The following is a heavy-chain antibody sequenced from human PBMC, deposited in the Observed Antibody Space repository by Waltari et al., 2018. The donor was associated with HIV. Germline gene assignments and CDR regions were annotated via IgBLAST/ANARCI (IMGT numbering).Heavy chain of an antibody. CDR1: GYSFTNSY. J-gene: IGHJ4*02. D-gene: IGHD6-6*01. V-gene: IGHV1-2*02. Sequence: QVQLVQSGAEVKKPGASVKVSCKTSGYSFTNSYIHGVRQAPGQGLEWLGWYNPTTGGTNYAQKCHGRVTMTSDTSISTAYMELTRLRSDDTAVYHCARDIGSIAGNGLDDGGQGTVVTVAS. CDR3: ARDIGSIAGNGLDD. CDR2: YNPTTGGT.